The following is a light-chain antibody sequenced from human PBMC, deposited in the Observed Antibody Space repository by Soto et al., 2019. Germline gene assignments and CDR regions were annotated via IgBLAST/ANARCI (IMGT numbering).Light chain of an antibody. Sequence: QSALTQPASVSGSPGQSIIISCTGTSSDVGAYNSVCWHQQHPGKAPKVMIYEVSNRPSGVSDRFSASKSGNTASLTISGLQADDEGDYYCSSFTRSNTWVFGGGTKVTVL. V-gene: IGLV2-14*01. CDR3: SSFTRSNTWV. CDR1: SSDVGAYNS. J-gene: IGLJ3*02. CDR2: EVS.